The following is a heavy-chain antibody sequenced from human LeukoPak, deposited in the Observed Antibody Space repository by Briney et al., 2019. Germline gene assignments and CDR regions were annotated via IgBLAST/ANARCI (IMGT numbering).Heavy chain of an antibody. J-gene: IGHJ6*02. CDR1: GFTFSGSA. CDR2: IRSKANRYAT. D-gene: IGHD2-15*01. V-gene: IGHV3-73*01. CDR3: TRTPPRYCSGGSCYYGMDV. Sequence: GGSLRLSCAAYGFTFSGSAMDWVRQASGKGLEWVGRIRSKANRYATAYAASVKGRFTISRDDSKDTAYLQMNSLKTEDTAVYYCTRTPPRYCSGGSCYYGMDVWGQGTTVTVSS.